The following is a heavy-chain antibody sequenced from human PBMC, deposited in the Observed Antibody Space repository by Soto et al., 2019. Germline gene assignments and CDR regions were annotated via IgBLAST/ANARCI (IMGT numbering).Heavy chain of an antibody. Sequence: EVQLVESGGGLVQPGGSLRLSCAASGLTVSSNYMSWVRQAPGKGLEWVSVMYSGGSTDYADSVKGRFIISRDKYKNTLYLQMDSLIVEDTALYYCARDSALHQPLFSGMDVCGPGATVTGAS. CDR1: GLTVSSNY. J-gene: IGHJ6*02. D-gene: IGHD2-2*01. CDR2: MYSGGST. V-gene: IGHV3-66*01. CDR3: ARDSALHQPLFSGMDV.